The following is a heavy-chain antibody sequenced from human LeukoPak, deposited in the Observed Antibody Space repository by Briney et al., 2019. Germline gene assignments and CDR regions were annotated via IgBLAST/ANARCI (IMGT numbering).Heavy chain of an antibody. D-gene: IGHD3-10*01. CDR1: GGSISSYY. CDR3: ARGGDYYGSGSYYAFDP. Sequence: SETLSLTCTVSGGSISSYYWSWIRQPPGKGLEWIGYIYYSGSTNYNPSLKSRVTISVDTSKNQFSLKLSSVTAADTAVYYCARGGDYYGSGSYYAFDPRGQGTLVTVSS. CDR2: IYYSGST. J-gene: IGHJ5*02. V-gene: IGHV4-59*01.